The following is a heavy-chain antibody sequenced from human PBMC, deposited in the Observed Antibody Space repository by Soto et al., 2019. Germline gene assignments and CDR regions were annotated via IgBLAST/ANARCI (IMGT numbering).Heavy chain of an antibody. CDR3: AKARWDIMITFGGVGAPVVSYYMDV. V-gene: IGHV3-23*01. D-gene: IGHD3-16*01. CDR1: GFTFSSYA. CDR2: ISGSGGST. Sequence: GGSLRLSCAASGFTFSSYAMSWVRQAPGKGLEWVSAISGSGGSTYYADSVKGRFTISRDNSKNTLYLQMNSLRAEDTAVYYCAKARWDIMITFGGVGAPVVSYYMDVWGKGTTVTVSS. J-gene: IGHJ6*03.